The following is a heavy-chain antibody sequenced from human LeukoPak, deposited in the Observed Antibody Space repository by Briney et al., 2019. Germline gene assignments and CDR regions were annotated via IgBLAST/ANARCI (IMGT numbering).Heavy chain of an antibody. V-gene: IGHV3-23*01. J-gene: IGHJ4*02. Sequence: GGSLRLSCAASGFTFSTSGMTWVRQAPGKGLDWVSIISGSGGTPYYTDSVKGRITISRDNSKNTLYLQMNSLRAEDTAVYYCAKTRGISISGVVPLCDYWGQGTLVTVSS. CDR3: AKTRGISISGVVPLCDY. D-gene: IGHD3-3*01. CDR2: ISGSGGTP. CDR1: GFTFSTSG.